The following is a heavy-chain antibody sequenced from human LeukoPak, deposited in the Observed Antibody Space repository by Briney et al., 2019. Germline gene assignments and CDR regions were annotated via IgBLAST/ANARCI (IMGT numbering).Heavy chain of an antibody. D-gene: IGHD3-10*01. CDR3: ARGAAMVRGVISDWFDP. CDR2: ISYDGSNK. CDR1: GFTFSSYA. V-gene: IGHV3-30-3*01. J-gene: IGHJ5*02. Sequence: GRSLRLSCAASGFTFSSYAMHWVRQAPGKGLEWVAVISYDGSNKYYADSVKGRFTISRDNSKNTLYLQMNSLRAEDTAVYYCARGAAMVRGVISDWFDPWGQGTLVTVSS.